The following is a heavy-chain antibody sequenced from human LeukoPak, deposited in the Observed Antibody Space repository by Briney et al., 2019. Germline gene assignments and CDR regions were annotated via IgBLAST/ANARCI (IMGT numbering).Heavy chain of an antibody. D-gene: IGHD3-22*01. J-gene: IGHJ4*02. V-gene: IGHV4-59*08. CDR1: GGSISSYY. Sequence: PSETLSLTCTVSGGSISSYYWSWIRQPPGKGLEWIGYIYYSGSTNYNPSLKSRVTISVDTSKNQFSLKLSSVTAADTAVYYCARLRYYYDSSGYSTFDYWGQGTLVTVSS. CDR2: IYYSGST. CDR3: ARLRYYYDSSGYSTFDY.